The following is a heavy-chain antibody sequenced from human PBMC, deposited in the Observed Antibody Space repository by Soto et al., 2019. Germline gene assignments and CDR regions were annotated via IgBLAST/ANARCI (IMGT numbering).Heavy chain of an antibody. V-gene: IGHV4-59*01. CDR2: IHYSGST. Sequence: QVQLQESGPGLVKPSETLSLMCTVSGASISNYYWSWIRQSPGKGLEWIGYIHYSGSTNYNPSFGSRVTISGDTSKNQFSLRLSSVAAADTAFYYCARERAEGYGSGWNLFDPWGQGTLVTVSS. D-gene: IGHD6-19*01. J-gene: IGHJ5*02. CDR1: GASISNYY. CDR3: ARERAEGYGSGWNLFDP.